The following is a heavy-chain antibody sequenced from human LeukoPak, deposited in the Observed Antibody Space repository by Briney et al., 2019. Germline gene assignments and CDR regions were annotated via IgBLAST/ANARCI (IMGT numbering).Heavy chain of an antibody. CDR2: ISYAGSP. CDR1: GDSFSGYY. J-gene: IGHJ4*02. CDR3: ARVMAVLRYGADY. V-gene: IGHV4-34*01. D-gene: IGHD3-9*01. Sequence: SETLSLTCAVYGDSFSGYYWSWIRQPPGKGLDWIGTISYAGSPNYNPSLNSRVTMSSDTSSNQFSLRLSSVTDADTAMYYCARVMAVLRYGADYWGQGSLVTVSS.